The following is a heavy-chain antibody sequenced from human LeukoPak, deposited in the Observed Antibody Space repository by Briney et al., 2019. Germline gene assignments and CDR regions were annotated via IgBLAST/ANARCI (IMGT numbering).Heavy chain of an antibody. CDR1: GFNGSSKL. V-gene: IGHV3-53*01. CDR3: AKGRIDY. J-gene: IGHJ4*02. CDR2: IYSGGST. Sequence: GFLRLSRASSGFNGSSKLMNWVRQAPGKGLEWVSVIYSGGSTYYADSVKGRFTISRDNSKNTLCLQMNSLRAEDTAVYYCAKGRIDYWGQGTLVTVSS.